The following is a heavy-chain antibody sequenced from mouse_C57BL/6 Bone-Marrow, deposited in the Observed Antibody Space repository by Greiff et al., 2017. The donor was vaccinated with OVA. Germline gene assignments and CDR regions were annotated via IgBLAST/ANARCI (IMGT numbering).Heavy chain of an antibody. CDR3: ARQELAWFAY. V-gene: IGHV5-9*01. CDR2: IRGGGGNT. Sequence: EVKLMESGGGLVKPGGSLKLSCAASGFTFGSYTMSWVRQTPEKRLEWVATIRGGGGNTYYQDSVKGRFTISRDNAKNTLYLQLSSLRSEGTALYYCARQELAWFAYWGQGTLVTVSA. J-gene: IGHJ3*01. D-gene: IGHD1-3*01. CDR1: GFTFGSYT.